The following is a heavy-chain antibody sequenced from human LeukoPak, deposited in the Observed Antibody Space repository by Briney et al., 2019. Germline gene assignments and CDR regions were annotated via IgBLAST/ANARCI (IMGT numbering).Heavy chain of an antibody. CDR1: GYSISSGYY. D-gene: IGHD4-17*01. CDR3: ARLPTVTFFDY. Sequence: PSETLSLTCTVSGYSISSGYYWGWIRQPPGKGLEWIGSIYHSGSTNYNPSLKSRVTISVDTSKNQFSLKLSSVTAADTAVYYCARLPTVTFFDYWGQGTLVTVSS. J-gene: IGHJ4*02. CDR2: IYHSGST. V-gene: IGHV4-38-2*02.